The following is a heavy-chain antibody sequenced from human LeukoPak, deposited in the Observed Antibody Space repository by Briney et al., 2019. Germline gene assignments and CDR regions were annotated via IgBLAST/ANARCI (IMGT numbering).Heavy chain of an antibody. Sequence: GGSLRPSCAASGFNFSDYYMNWVRQAPGKGLEWVSGISGSGDSTYHAESVKGRFSVSRDNSKNTLYLQMNDLRVEDTALYYCAKDKGYSSGWYLLDPWGQGTLVTVSS. CDR3: AKDKGYSSGWYLLDP. D-gene: IGHD6-19*01. J-gene: IGHJ5*02. CDR1: GFNFSDYY. V-gene: IGHV3-23*01. CDR2: ISGSGDST.